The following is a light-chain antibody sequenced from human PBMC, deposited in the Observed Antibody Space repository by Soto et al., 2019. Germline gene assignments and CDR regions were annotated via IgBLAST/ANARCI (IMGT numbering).Light chain of an antibody. Sequence: QSVLTQPPSASGNPGQMVTISCSGSSSNIGSNTINWYQQLPGTAPKLLIYSNKQRPSGVPDRFSGSKSGTSASLAISGLQSEDEADYYCAGWDDSLNGHWVFGGGTKVTVL. V-gene: IGLV1-44*01. J-gene: IGLJ3*02. CDR3: AGWDDSLNGHWV. CDR1: SSNIGSNT. CDR2: SNK.